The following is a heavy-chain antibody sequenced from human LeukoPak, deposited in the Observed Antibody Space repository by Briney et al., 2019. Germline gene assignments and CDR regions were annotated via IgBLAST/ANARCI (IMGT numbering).Heavy chain of an antibody. V-gene: IGHV3-48*03. CDR1: GFTFSSYE. J-gene: IGHJ3*02. D-gene: IGHD2-15*01. Sequence: QPGGSLRLSCAASGFTFSSYEMNWVRQAPGKGLEWVSYISSSGSTIYYADSVKGRFTISRDNAKNSLYLQMHSLRAEDTAVYYCVMWYDAFDIWGQGTMVTVSS. CDR3: VMWYDAFDI. CDR2: ISSSGSTI.